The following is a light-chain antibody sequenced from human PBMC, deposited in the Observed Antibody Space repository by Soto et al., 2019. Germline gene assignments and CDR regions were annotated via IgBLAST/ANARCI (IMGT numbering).Light chain of an antibody. Sequence: EIVLTQSPATLSLSPGERATLSCRASQSVSSYLAWYQQKRGQAPRLLIYDASNRATGIPARFSGSGSGTYFTLTISSLEPEDFAVYYWQQRSNWPLTFGGGTKVEIK. CDR3: QQRSNWPLT. CDR2: DAS. CDR1: QSVSSY. V-gene: IGKV3-11*01. J-gene: IGKJ4*01.